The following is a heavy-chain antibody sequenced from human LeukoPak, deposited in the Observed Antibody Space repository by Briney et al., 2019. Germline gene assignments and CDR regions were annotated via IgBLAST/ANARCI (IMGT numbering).Heavy chain of an antibody. V-gene: IGHV3-23*01. Sequence: SGGSLRLSCAASGFTFSSYAMIWVRQAPGKGLDWVSSISDNGDDTYYADSVKGRFTISRDKSTNTLYLQTNSLRADDTAVYYCAKGYYGNYVAVDYWGQGTLVTVSS. CDR1: GFTFSSYA. D-gene: IGHD4-11*01. CDR3: AKGYYGNYVAVDY. J-gene: IGHJ4*02. CDR2: ISDNGDDT.